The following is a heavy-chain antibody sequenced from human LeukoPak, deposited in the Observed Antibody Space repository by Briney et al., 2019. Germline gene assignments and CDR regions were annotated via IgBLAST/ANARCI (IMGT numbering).Heavy chain of an antibody. CDR1: GRSISSSNW. D-gene: IGHD3-10*01. CDR2: IYHSGST. J-gene: IGHJ3*02. Sequence: SETLSLTCAVSGRSISSSNWWSWVRPPPGKGLEWIGEIYHSGSTNYNPSLESRVSISVGKSKNQFSLKLSSVTAADTAVYYCARDGRNYYGSGSSAFDIWGQGTMVTVSS. CDR3: ARDGRNYYGSGSSAFDI. V-gene: IGHV4-4*02.